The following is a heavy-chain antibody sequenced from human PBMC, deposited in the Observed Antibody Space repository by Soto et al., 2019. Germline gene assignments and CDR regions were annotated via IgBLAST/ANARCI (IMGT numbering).Heavy chain of an antibody. D-gene: IGHD6-13*01. J-gene: IGHJ4*02. CDR3: ARSPYTNSWYYFDY. CDR2: ISTYNGNT. Sequence: QVQLVQSRAEVKKPGASVKVSCKTSGYTFTMYGISWVRQAPEQGLEWMGWISTYNGNTNSAQKFQGRVTMTTDTSTSTAYMELRSLRSDDTAVYYCARSPYTNSWYYFDYWGQGTLVTVSS. CDR1: GYTFTMYG. V-gene: IGHV1-18*01.